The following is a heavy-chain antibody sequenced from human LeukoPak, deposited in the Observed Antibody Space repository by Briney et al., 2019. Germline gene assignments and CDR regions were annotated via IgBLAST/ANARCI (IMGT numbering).Heavy chain of an antibody. CDR3: ATEDSGYGQDAFDI. V-gene: IGHV1-69*05. J-gene: IGHJ3*02. Sequence: SVKVSCKASGGTFSSYAISWVRQAPGQGLEWMGGIIPIFGTANYAQKFQGRVTITTDESTSTAYMELSSLRSEDTAVYYCATEDSGYGQDAFDIWGQGTMVTVSS. D-gene: IGHD5-12*01. CDR1: GGTFSSYA. CDR2: IIPIFGTA.